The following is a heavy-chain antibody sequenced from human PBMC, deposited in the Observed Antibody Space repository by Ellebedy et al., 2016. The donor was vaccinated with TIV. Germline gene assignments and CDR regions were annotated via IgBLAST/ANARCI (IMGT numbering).Heavy chain of an antibody. D-gene: IGHD1-26*01. CDR2: IKPNSGGT. CDR1: GYTFTGYY. Sequence: ASVKVSCKASGYTFTGYYIHWVRQAPGQGLEWMGWIKPNSGGTDYAQKFQGRVTMTRDTSISIAHMELSRLRSDDTAVYYCARDPSGTYRFDYWGQGTLVTVSS. J-gene: IGHJ4*02. CDR3: ARDPSGTYRFDY. V-gene: IGHV1-2*02.